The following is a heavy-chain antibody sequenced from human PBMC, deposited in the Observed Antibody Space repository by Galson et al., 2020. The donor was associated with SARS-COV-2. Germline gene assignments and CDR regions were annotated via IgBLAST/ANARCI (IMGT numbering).Heavy chain of an antibody. Sequence: LRLSCSASGFIFSDYAMHWVRQAPGKGLQYVSAMSSTGGTSFYADSVNGRFTMSRDNSKNTFYLQMTGLRVEDSAFYYCLSYSSTRDNYWGQGTLVTVSS. CDR3: LSYSSTRDNY. V-gene: IGHV3-64D*09. D-gene: IGHD6-19*01. CDR2: MSSTGGTS. J-gene: IGHJ4*02. CDR1: GFIFSDYA.